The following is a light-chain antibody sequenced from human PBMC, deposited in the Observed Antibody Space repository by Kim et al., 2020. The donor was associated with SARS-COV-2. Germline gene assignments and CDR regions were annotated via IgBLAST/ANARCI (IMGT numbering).Light chain of an antibody. CDR3: QQLKSYPLT. Sequence: IQLTQSPSFLSASVRDRVTITCRASQAIGSYLAWYQQRPGNAPKLLIYAASTLQSGVPSRFSGGGSGTDFTLTISSLQPEDFAIYYCQQLKSYPLTFGGGTKVDIK. CDR2: AAS. J-gene: IGKJ4*01. CDR1: QAIGSY. V-gene: IGKV1-9*01.